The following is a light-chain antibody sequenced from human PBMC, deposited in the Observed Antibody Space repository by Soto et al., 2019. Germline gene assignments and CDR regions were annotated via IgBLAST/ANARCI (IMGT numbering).Light chain of an antibody. CDR1: QSVSSSY. V-gene: IGKV3-20*01. Sequence: EIVLTQSPGTLSLSPGERATLSCRASQSVSSSYLAWYQQKPGQAPRLLIYGASSRATGIPVRFSGSGSGTDFTLTISRLEPEDFAVYYCQQYHNWPITFGQGTRLEIK. CDR3: QQYHNWPIT. J-gene: IGKJ5*01. CDR2: GAS.